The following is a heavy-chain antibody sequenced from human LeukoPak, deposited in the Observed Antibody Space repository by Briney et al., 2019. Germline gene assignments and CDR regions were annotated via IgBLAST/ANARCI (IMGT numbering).Heavy chain of an antibody. J-gene: IGHJ4*02. CDR3: AKGGQNYDFWRFDY. D-gene: IGHD3-3*01. CDR2: ISGSGGST. V-gene: IGHV3-23*01. CDR1: VFTFSNYA. Sequence: PWGSLRLSCAASVFTFSNYAMNWVREAPGEGLGWASSISGSGGSTYFAGSVKGRVTISRDNSKNTMYMQMNSLRVEDTAVYYCAKGGQNYDFWRFDYWGQGSLVTVSS.